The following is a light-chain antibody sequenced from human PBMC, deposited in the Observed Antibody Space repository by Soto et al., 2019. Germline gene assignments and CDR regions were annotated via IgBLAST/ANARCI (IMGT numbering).Light chain of an antibody. Sequence: EMVVTQSPATLSVSPGERATLSCRASQDVSSNLAWYQQKPGQAPSLLIYGASTRATGTPARFSGSESGTEFTLTISSLQSEDYAVYFCQQYIRWPLTFGGGTKVDIK. CDR3: QQYIRWPLT. V-gene: IGKV3-15*01. CDR1: QDVSSN. J-gene: IGKJ4*01. CDR2: GAS.